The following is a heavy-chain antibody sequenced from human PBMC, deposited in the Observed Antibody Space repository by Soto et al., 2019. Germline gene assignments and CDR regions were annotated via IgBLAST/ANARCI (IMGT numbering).Heavy chain of an antibody. CDR3: PKGHPRYEYDSSGYYSPFDY. CDR1: GFTFSSYA. J-gene: IGHJ4*02. V-gene: IGHV3-23*01. Sequence: GGSLRLSCAASGFTFSSYAMSWVRQAPGKGLEWVSAISGSGGSTYYADSVKGRFTISRDNSKNTLYLQMNSLRAEDTAVYYCPKGHPRYEYDSSGYYSPFDYWGQGTLVNVS. CDR2: ISGSGGST. D-gene: IGHD3-22*01.